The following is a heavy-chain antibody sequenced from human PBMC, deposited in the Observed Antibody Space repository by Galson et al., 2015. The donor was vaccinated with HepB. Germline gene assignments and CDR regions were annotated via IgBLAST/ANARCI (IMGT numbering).Heavy chain of an antibody. CDR3: ARAITILPEGSGWLDP. CDR1: GFTFTSSA. J-gene: IGHJ5*02. V-gene: IGHV1-58*01. D-gene: IGHD3-9*01. CDR2: IVVGSGNT. Sequence: SVKVSCKASGFTFTSSAVQWVRQARGQRLEWIGWIVVGSGNTNYAQKFQGRVTITADESTSTAYMELSSLRSEDTAVYYCARAITILPEGSGWLDPWGQGTLVTVSS.